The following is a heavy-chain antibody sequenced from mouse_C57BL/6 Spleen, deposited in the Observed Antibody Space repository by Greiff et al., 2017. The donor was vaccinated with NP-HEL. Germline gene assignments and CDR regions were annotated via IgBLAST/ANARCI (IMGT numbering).Heavy chain of an antibody. CDR3: ASSEPSYYFDY. CDR1: GYTFTSYW. Sequence: QVQLQQPGAELVKPGASVKLSCKASGYTFTSYWMQWVKQRPGQGLEWIGEIDPSDSYTNYNQKFKGKATLTVDTSSSTAYMQLSSLTSEDSAVYYCASSEPSYYFDYWGKGTTLTVSS. V-gene: IGHV1-50*01. J-gene: IGHJ2*01. CDR2: IDPSDSYT.